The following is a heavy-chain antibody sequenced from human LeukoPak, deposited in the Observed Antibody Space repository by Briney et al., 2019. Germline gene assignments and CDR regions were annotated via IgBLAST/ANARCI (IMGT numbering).Heavy chain of an antibody. V-gene: IGHV3-21*01. Sequence: PGGSVRLSCAASGFTVSSYSRNWVRQDPGKGLEWVSPITSSSSYIYYADSVKGRFTISRDNAKNSLYLQMNSLRAEDTAVYYCARALLRYCSGGSCHYGMDVWGQGTTVTVSS. D-gene: IGHD2-15*01. CDR2: ITSSSSYI. J-gene: IGHJ6*02. CDR3: ARALLRYCSGGSCHYGMDV. CDR1: GFTVSSYS.